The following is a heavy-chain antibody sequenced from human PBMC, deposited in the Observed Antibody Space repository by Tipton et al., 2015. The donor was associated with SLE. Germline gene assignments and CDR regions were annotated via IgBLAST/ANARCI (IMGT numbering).Heavy chain of an antibody. V-gene: IGHV3-74*01. D-gene: IGHD2-15*01. CDR3: TRGIDPGSSRISDY. J-gene: IGHJ4*02. Sequence: TLSLTCTVSGGSIGTIYFWGWVRQAPGKGLAWISRTNQDGAIRSYEDSVKGRFIISRDNSKSTLYLQMNNVRVEDTALYYCTRGIDPGSSRISDYWGQGTLVTVSS. CDR1: GGSIGTIYF. CDR2: TNQDGAIR.